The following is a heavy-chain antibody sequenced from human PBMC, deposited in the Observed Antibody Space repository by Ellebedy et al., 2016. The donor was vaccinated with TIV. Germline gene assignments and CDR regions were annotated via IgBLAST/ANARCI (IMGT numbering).Heavy chain of an antibody. J-gene: IGHJ4*02. CDR3: ARVGDYAGFDY. D-gene: IGHD4-23*01. Sequence: SETLSLTXTVSGGSISSYYWSWIRQPPGKGLEWIGYIYYSGSTNYNPSLKSRVTISVDTSKNQFSLKLSSVTAADTAVYYCARVGDYAGFDYWGQGTLVTVSS. V-gene: IGHV4-59*01. CDR2: IYYSGST. CDR1: GGSISSYY.